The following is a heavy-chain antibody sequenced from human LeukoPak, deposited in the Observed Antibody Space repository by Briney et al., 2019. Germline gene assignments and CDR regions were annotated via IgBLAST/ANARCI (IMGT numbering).Heavy chain of an antibody. J-gene: IGHJ5*02. CDR3: ARVRVDCSSTSCYGRWFDP. V-gene: IGHV1-2*02. Sequence: ASVKVSCKASGYSFTTYGISWVRQAPGQGLEWMGWINPNSGGTNYAQKFQGRVTMTRDTSISTAYMELSRLRSDDAAVYYCARVRVDCSSTSCYGRWFDPWGQRTLVTVSS. CDR2: INPNSGGT. CDR1: GYSFTTYG. D-gene: IGHD2-2*01.